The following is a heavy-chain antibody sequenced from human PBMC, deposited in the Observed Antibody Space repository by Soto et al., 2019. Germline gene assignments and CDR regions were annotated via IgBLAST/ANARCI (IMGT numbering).Heavy chain of an antibody. V-gene: IGHV3-30-3*01. J-gene: IGHJ5*02. CDR3: ARDLGHSVADGNWFDP. CDR1: GFTFSSYA. D-gene: IGHD6-13*01. CDR2: ISYDGSNK. Sequence: QVQLVESGGGVVQPGRSLRLSCAASGFTFSSYAMHWVRQAPGKGLEWVAVISYDGSNKYYADSVKGRFTISRDNSKNTLYLQMNSLRAEDTAVYYCARDLGHSVADGNWFDPWGQGTLVTVSS.